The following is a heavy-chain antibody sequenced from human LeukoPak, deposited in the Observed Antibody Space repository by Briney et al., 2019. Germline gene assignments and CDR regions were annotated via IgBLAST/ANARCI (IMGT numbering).Heavy chain of an antibody. CDR2: ISSSGSTI. CDR3: AKPLQLWLTVYYFDY. Sequence: PGGSLRLSCAASGFTFSDYYMSWIRQAPGKGLEWVSYISSSGSTIYYADSVKGRFTISRDNAKNTLYLQMNSLRAEDTAVYYCAKPLQLWLTVYYFDYWGQGTLVTVSS. CDR1: GFTFSDYY. J-gene: IGHJ4*02. D-gene: IGHD5-18*01. V-gene: IGHV3-11*01.